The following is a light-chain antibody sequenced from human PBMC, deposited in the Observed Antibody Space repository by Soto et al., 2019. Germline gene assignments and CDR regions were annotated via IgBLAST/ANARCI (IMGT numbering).Light chain of an antibody. CDR3: CSYAGSSTFI. Sequence: QSALTQPASLSGSPGQSITISCTGTRSDVGSYNHVSWYQQHPGKAPKLMIYEVSKWPSGVSTRFSGSTSGNTASLTISGLQAEDEADYFCCSYAGSSTFIFGGGTKLTVL. CDR1: RSDVGSYNH. V-gene: IGLV2-23*02. J-gene: IGLJ2*01. CDR2: EVS.